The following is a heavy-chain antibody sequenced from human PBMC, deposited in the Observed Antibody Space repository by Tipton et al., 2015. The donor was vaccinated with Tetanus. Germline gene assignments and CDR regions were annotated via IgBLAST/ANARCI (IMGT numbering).Heavy chain of an antibody. V-gene: IGHV3-33*01. CDR2: SWYDGTDK. D-gene: IGHD2-15*01. CDR1: GFIFSSYG. CDR3: AREADCSGGGFFPRDFYN. Sequence: SLRLSCAASGFIFSSYGIHWVRQAPGKGLEWVAVSWYDGTDKYYADSVKGRFTISRDNSKNTLYLQMNSLRAEDTAVYYCAREADCSGGGFFPRDFYNWGQGPQVPVSS. J-gene: IGHJ4*02.